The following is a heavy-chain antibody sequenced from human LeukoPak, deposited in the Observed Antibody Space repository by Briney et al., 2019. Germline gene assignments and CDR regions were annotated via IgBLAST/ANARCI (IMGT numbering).Heavy chain of an antibody. CDR1: GFTFSSYG. CDR2: IWYDGSNK. CDR3: ARDRRDYYDSSGYYSGLFDY. D-gene: IGHD3-22*01. J-gene: IGHJ4*02. Sequence: GRSLRPSCAASGFTFSSYGVHWVRQAPGKGLEWVAVIWYDGSNKYYADSVKGRFTISRDNSKNTLYLQMNSLRAEDTAVYYCARDRRDYYDSSGYYSGLFDYWGQGTLVTVSS. V-gene: IGHV3-33*01.